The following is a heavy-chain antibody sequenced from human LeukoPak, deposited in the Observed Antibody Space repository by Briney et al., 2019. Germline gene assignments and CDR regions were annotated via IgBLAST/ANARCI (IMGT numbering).Heavy chain of an antibody. CDR3: AKENNWNDGRFNYFDY. CDR1: GFTFSSYA. CDR2: ISGSGGST. J-gene: IGHJ4*02. D-gene: IGHD1-20*01. Sequence: GGSLRLSFAASGFTFSSYAMSWVRQAPGKGLEWVSAISGSGGSTYYADSVKGRFTISRDNSKNTLYLQMNGLRAEDTAVYYCAKENNWNDGRFNYFDYWGQGTLVTVSS. V-gene: IGHV3-23*01.